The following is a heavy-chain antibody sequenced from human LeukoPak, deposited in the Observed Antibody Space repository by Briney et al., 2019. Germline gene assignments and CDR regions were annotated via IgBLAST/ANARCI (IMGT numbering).Heavy chain of an antibody. V-gene: IGHV4-38-2*02. J-gene: IGHJ4*02. Sequence: SETLSLTCTVSGSSLTTTYYWAWFRQAPGKALEWFPPVFQLQTVRTFYNPSLESRVTMSLDTSQNQFSLNLTSVAAADTALYFCARVLNAPKFIDSWGQGTLVTVSS. CDR3: ARVLNAPKFIDS. CDR2: VFQLQTVRT. D-gene: IGHD2-8*01. CDR1: GSSLTTTYY.